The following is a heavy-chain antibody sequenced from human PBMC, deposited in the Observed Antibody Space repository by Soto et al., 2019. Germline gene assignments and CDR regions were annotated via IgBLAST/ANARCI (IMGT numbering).Heavy chain of an antibody. D-gene: IGHD7-27*01. CDR2: IYYGGST. CDR1: GDSISTDY. CDR3: AKNWGWGSLVH. Sequence: QVHLQESGPGLVKPSETLSLTCTVSGDSISTDYWSWIRQSPGKGLEWIGFIYYGGSTNYNPSLKSRDTIYVDTSKNQCHLKLSSVTAADTAGDYGAKNWGWGSLVHWVQGTLVTVSS. J-gene: IGHJ4*02. V-gene: IGHV4-59*08.